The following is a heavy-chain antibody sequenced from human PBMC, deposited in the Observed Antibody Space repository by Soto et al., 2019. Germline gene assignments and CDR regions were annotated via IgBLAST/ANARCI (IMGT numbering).Heavy chain of an antibody. V-gene: IGHV4-39*01. CDR3: ARQYGYSYGYYFDY. CDR2: IYYSGRT. CDR1: GGSISSSSYY. J-gene: IGHJ4*02. Sequence: QLRLQESGPGLVKPSETLSLTCTVSGGSISSSSYYWGWIRQPPGKGLEWIGSIYYSGRTYYNPSLNSRVTISVDTSKNQFSLKLSSLTAADTAVYYCARQYGYSYGYYFDYWGQGTLVTVSS. D-gene: IGHD5-18*01.